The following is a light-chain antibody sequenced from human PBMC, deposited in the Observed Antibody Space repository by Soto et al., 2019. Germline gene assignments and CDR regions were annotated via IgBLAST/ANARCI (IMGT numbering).Light chain of an antibody. CDR1: QSITNR. Sequence: DTQMTQSPSTLSASVGDRVTITCRASQSITNRLAWYQQKPGKAPKLLIYDASSLESGVPSRFSGSGSGTEFTLTISSLQPDDFATYSCQQYTPNSRTFGQGTKVDIK. CDR3: QQYTPNSRT. V-gene: IGKV1-5*01. CDR2: DAS. J-gene: IGKJ1*01.